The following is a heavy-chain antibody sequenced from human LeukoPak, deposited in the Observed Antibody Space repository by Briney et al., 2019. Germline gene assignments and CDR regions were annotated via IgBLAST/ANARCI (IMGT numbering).Heavy chain of an antibody. J-gene: IGHJ4*02. Sequence: PGGSLRLSCAASGFTFGSYAMHWVRQAPGRGLEWVAVISYDGSNKYYADSVKGRFTISRDNSKNTLYLQMNSLRAEDTAVYYCARDTVPAAIIYYFDYWGQGTLVTVSS. V-gene: IGHV3-30*04. CDR3: ARDTVPAAIIYYFDY. D-gene: IGHD2-2*01. CDR2: ISYDGSNK. CDR1: GFTFGSYA.